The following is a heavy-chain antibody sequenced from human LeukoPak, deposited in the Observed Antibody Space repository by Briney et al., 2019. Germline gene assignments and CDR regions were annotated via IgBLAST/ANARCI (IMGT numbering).Heavy chain of an antibody. CDR2: IYSGGST. Sequence: GGSLRLSCAASGFTVSSNYMSWVRQAPGKGLEWVSVIYSGGSTYYADSVKGRFTISRGNSKNTLYLQMNSLRAEDTAVYYCARVAVVVVAAAGNYYYYYYMDVWGKGTTVTISS. J-gene: IGHJ6*03. V-gene: IGHV3-53*01. CDR1: GFTVSSNY. CDR3: ARVAVVVVAAAGNYYYYYYMDV. D-gene: IGHD2-15*01.